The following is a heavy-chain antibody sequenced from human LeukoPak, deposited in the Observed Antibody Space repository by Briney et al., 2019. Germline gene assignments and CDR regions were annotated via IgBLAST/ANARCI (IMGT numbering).Heavy chain of an antibody. CDR2: IEVGGEHT. Sequence: GGSLRLSCAAAGFTFSNYSMSWVRQAPGEGLEWVSAIEVGGEHTYHAHSVKGRFTISRDNSKNTLFLQMSSLRAHDTAVYHCVRDSASCTGGSCYGDYWGQGALVTVSS. J-gene: IGHJ4*02. D-gene: IGHD2-15*01. CDR3: VRDSASCTGGSCYGDY. V-gene: IGHV3-23*01. CDR1: GFTFSNYS.